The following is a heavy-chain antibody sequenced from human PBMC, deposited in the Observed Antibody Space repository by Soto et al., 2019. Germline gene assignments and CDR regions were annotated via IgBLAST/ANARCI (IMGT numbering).Heavy chain of an antibody. CDR2: IYYSGTT. J-gene: IGHJ4*02. V-gene: IGHV4-59*01. D-gene: IGHD3-16*01. Sequence: PSETLSLTCSVSVGYISTDYWSWIRQSPGKGLEWIGYIYYSGTTNYNPSFKSRVTISVDMSKNQFSLKLRSVTAADTAVYYCAREGIGSNVYDSWGQGTLVTVSS. CDR1: VGYISTDY. CDR3: AREGIGSNVYDS.